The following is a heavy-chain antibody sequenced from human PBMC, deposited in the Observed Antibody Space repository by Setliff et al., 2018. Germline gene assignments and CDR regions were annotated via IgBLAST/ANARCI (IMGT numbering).Heavy chain of an antibody. CDR2: ISSSSSTI. J-gene: IGHJ4*02. Sequence: SGGSLRLSCAASGSTFSSYSMNWVRQAPGKGLEWVSYISSSSSTIYYADSVKGRFTISRDNAKNSLYLQMNSLRAEDTAVYYCARDRGSGSYFLRYFDYWGQGTLVTVSS. CDR1: GSTFSSYS. V-gene: IGHV3-48*01. D-gene: IGHD1-26*01. CDR3: ARDRGSGSYFLRYFDY.